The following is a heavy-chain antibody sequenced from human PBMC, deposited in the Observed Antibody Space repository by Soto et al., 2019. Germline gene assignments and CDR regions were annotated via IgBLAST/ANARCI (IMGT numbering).Heavy chain of an antibody. CDR3: AKDFVWFGELLYTPDY. Sequence: PGGSLRLSCAASGFTFSSYAMHWARQAPGKGLEWVAVISYDGSNKYYADSVKGRFTISRDNSKNTLYLQMNSLRAEDTAVYYCAKDFVWFGELLYTPDYWGQGTLVTVSS. CDR2: ISYDGSNK. J-gene: IGHJ4*02. D-gene: IGHD3-10*01. CDR1: GFTFSSYA. V-gene: IGHV3-30-3*01.